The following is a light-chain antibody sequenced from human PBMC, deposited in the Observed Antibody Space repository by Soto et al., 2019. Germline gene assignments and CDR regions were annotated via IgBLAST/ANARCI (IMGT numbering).Light chain of an antibody. Sequence: ENVLAPSPGPLSLSPGERATLSCRASQSVSSSYLAWYQQKPGQAPRLLIYGASTRATGIPARFSGSGSGTEFTLTISSLQSEDFAVYYCQQYNNWPITFGQGTRLEIK. CDR3: QQYNNWPIT. J-gene: IGKJ5*01. CDR1: QSVSSSY. V-gene: IGKV3-15*01. CDR2: GAS.